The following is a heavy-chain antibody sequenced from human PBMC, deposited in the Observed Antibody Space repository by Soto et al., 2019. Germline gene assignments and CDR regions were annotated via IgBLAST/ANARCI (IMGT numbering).Heavy chain of an antibody. CDR3: ARGLFSEDYYSGGWYYFDS. Sequence: QVQLQQWGAGLLKPSETLSLTCAVYGGSFSGYSWTWIRQPPGKGLEWIGQINHRGSANYNPSLKSRVTISVGTSKNQFSLDLSSMTAADTAVYYCARGLFSEDYYSGGWYYFDSWGQGTLVTVSS. J-gene: IGHJ4*02. CDR1: GGSFSGYS. D-gene: IGHD3-10*01. CDR2: INHRGSA. V-gene: IGHV4-34*01.